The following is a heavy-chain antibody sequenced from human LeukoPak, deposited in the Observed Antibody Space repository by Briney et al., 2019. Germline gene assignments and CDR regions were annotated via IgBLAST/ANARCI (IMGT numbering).Heavy chain of an antibody. CDR2: LNPSGGST. CDR1: GYTFTSYY. J-gene: IGHJ4*02. CDR3: ARDPGYCSGGSCYYFDY. D-gene: IGHD2-15*01. Sequence: ASVKVSCKASGYTFTSYYMHWVRQAPGQGLEWMGILNPSGGSTSYAQKFQGRVTMTRDTSTSTVYMELSSLRSEDTAVYYCARDPGYCSGGSCYYFDYWGQGTLVTVSS. V-gene: IGHV1-46*01.